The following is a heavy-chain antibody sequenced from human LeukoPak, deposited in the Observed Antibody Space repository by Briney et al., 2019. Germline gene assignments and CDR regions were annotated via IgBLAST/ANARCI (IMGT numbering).Heavy chain of an antibody. D-gene: IGHD5-18*01. CDR3: ARSWAMVTYFDY. J-gene: IGHJ4*02. Sequence: PGGSLRLSCAASGFTISSYEMNWVRQAPGNGLEWVSYISSSGSTIYYADSVKGRFTISRDNAKNSLYLQMNSLRAEDTAVYYCARSWAMVTYFDYWGQGTLVTVSS. CDR1: GFTISSYE. CDR2: ISSSGSTI. V-gene: IGHV3-48*03.